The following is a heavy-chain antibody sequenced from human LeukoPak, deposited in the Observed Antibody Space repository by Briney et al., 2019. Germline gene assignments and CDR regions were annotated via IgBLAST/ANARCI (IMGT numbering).Heavy chain of an antibody. J-gene: IGHJ4*02. D-gene: IGHD3-10*01. CDR3: ARGRVTYYYGSGSYYFDY. CDR2: INHSGST. Sequence: KTSETLSLTCAVYGGSFSGYYWSWIRQPPGKGLEWIGEINHSGSTNYNPSLKSRVTISVDTSKNQFSLKLSSVTAADTAVYYCARGRVTYYYGSGSYYFDYWGQGTLATVSS. V-gene: IGHV4-34*01. CDR1: GGSFSGYY.